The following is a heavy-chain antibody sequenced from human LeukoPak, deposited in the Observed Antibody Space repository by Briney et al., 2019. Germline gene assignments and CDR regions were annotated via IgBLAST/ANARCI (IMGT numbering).Heavy chain of an antibody. D-gene: IGHD3-10*01. CDR1: GFTFSSYS. J-gene: IGHJ4*02. CDR3: AAAGLWTMFDY. Sequence: GGSLRLSCAASGFTFSSYSMNWVRQTPGKGLEWVSSISSSSSYIYYADSVKGRFTISRDNAKNSLYLQMNSLRAEDTAVYYCAAAGLWTMFDYWGQGTLVTVSS. V-gene: IGHV3-21*01. CDR2: ISSSSSYI.